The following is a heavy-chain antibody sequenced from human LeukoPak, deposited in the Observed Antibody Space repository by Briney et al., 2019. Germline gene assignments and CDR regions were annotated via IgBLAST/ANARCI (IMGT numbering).Heavy chain of an antibody. D-gene: IGHD3-22*01. V-gene: IGHV3-23*01. CDR1: GFTFSSYA. Sequence: GGSLRLSCAASGFTFSSYAMSWVRQAPGKGLEWVSAISGSGGSTYYADSVKGRFTISRDNSKNTLYLQMNSLRAEDTAVYYCAKARHYYYSSGYPAYFDYWGQGTLVTVSS. J-gene: IGHJ4*02. CDR3: AKARHYYYSSGYPAYFDY. CDR2: ISGSGGST.